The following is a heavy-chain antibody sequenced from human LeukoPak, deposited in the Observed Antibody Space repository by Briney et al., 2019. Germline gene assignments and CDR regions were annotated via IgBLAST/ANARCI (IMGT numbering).Heavy chain of an antibody. CDR1: GYTFTDYY. Sequence: ASVKVSCKVSGYTFTDYYMHWVQQAPGKGLEWMGLVDPEDGETIYAEKFQGRVTITADTSTGTAYMELSSLRSEDTAVYYCATLSGRATEDYWGQGTLVTVSS. CDR3: ATLSGRATEDY. D-gene: IGHD1-26*01. V-gene: IGHV1-69-2*01. CDR2: VDPEDGET. J-gene: IGHJ4*02.